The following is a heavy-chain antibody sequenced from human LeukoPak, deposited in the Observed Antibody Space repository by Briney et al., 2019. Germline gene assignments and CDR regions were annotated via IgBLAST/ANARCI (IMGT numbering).Heavy chain of an antibody. CDR2: MNPNSGNT. CDR1: GYTFTSYD. V-gene: IGHV1-8*01. CDR3: ARRRPRPNDAFDI. Sequence: ASVKVSCKASGYTFTSYDINWVRQATGQGLEWMGWMNPNSGNTGYAQKFQGRVTMTRNTSISTAYMELSSLRSEDTAVYYCARRRPRPNDAFDIWGQGTMVTVSS. J-gene: IGHJ3*02. D-gene: IGHD6-6*01.